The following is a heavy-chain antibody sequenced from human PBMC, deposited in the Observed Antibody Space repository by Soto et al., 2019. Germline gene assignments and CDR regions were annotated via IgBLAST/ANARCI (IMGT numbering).Heavy chain of an antibody. V-gene: IGHV3-33*01. CDR2: IWYDGSNK. CDR1: GFTFSSYG. Sequence: GGSLILSCAASGFTFSSYGMHWVRQAPGKGLEWVAVIWYDGSNKYYADSVKGRFTISRDNSKNTLYLQMNSLRAEDTAVYYCARGYCSSTSCYSKFDYWGQGTLVTVSS. CDR3: ARGYCSSTSCYSKFDY. J-gene: IGHJ4*02. D-gene: IGHD2-2*01.